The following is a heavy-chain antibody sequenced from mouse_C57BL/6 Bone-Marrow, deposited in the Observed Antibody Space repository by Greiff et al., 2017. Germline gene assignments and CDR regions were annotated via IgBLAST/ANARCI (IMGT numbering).Heavy chain of an antibody. CDR2: IDPSDSYT. J-gene: IGHJ4*01. V-gene: IGHV1-69*01. CDR3: AREAYYVAMDY. Sequence: QVQLQQPGAELVMPGASVKLSCKASGYTFTSYWMHWVKQRPGQGLEWIGEIDPSDSYTNYNQQFKGKSTLTVDKSSSTAYMQLSSLTSEDSAVYCCAREAYYVAMDYWGQGTSVTVSS. CDR1: GYTFTSYW. D-gene: IGHD1-1*01.